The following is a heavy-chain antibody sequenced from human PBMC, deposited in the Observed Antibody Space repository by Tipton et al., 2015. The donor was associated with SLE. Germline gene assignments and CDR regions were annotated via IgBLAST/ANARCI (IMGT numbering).Heavy chain of an antibody. V-gene: IGHV4-59*11. CDR2: IYYIGST. D-gene: IGHD7-27*01. CDR1: AGSISTHY. Sequence: TLSLTCTVSAGSISTHYWNWLRQSPGKGLEWIGYIYYIGSTNYNPSLKSRVTLSIDRSKNQFSLKLSSVTAADTAVYYCARDPNGGYGSFDYWGLGALVTVSS. J-gene: IGHJ4*02. CDR3: ARDPNGGYGSFDY.